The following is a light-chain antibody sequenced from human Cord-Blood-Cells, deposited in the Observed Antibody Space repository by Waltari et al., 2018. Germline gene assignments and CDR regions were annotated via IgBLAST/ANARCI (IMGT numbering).Light chain of an antibody. J-gene: IGLJ3*02. CDR2: KDS. V-gene: IGLV3-27*01. CDR3: YSAADNNWV. CDR1: VLAKKY. Sequence: SYELTQPSSVSVSPGQTARITCSGDVLAKKYARWFQQKPGQAPVLVIYKDSERPSGVPGRVSGSSSGNTVTLTISGAQVEDEADYYCYSAADNNWVFGGGTKLTVL.